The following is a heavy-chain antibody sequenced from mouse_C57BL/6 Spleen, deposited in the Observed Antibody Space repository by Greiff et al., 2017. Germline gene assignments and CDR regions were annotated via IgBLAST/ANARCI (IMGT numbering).Heavy chain of an antibody. Sequence: VQLQQPGTELVKPGASGYTFTSYWMHWVKQRPGQGLEWIGNINPSNGGTNYNEKFKSKATLTVDKSSSTAYMQLSSLTSEDSAVYYCARCYYGSNWYFDVWGTGTTVTVSS. CDR3: ARCYYGSNWYFDV. V-gene: IGHV1-53*01. CDR2: INPSNGGT. J-gene: IGHJ1*03. D-gene: IGHD1-1*01. CDR1: GYTFTSYW.